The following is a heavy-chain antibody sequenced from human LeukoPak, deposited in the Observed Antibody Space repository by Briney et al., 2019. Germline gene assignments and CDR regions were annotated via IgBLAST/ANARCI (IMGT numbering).Heavy chain of an antibody. Sequence: GGSLRLSCAASGFTFSSYAMSWVRQAPGKGLEWVSAISGSGGSTYYADSVKGRFTISRDNSKNTLYLQMNSLRAEDTAVYYCAKDSGTLRFLEWSPGVRFDYRGQGTLVTVSS. CDR2: ISGSGGST. D-gene: IGHD3-3*01. J-gene: IGHJ4*02. CDR3: AKDSGTLRFLEWSPGVRFDY. CDR1: GFTFSSYA. V-gene: IGHV3-23*01.